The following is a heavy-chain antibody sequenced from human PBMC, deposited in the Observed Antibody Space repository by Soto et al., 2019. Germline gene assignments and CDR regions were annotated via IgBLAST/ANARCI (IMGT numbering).Heavy chain of an antibody. Sequence: GASVKVSCKASGGTFSSYTISWVRQAPGQGLEWMGRIIPILGIANYAQKFQGRVTITADKSTSTAYMELSSLRSEDTAVYYCARDPTNVVGVAADWVHPRWFDPWGQGTLVTVSS. D-gene: IGHD2-15*01. V-gene: IGHV1-69*04. CDR1: GGTFSSYT. CDR3: ARDPTNVVGVAADWVHPRWFDP. CDR2: IIPILGIA. J-gene: IGHJ5*02.